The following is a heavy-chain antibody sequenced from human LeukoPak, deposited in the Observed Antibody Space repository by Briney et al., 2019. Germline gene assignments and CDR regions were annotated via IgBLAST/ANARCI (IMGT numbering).Heavy chain of an antibody. Sequence: ASVKVSCKASGGTFSSYAIRWVRQAPGQGLEWMGGIIPIFGTANYAQKFQGRVTITADESTSTAYMELSSLRSEDTAVYYCARGRPVVVPAPGAFDIWGQGTMVTVSS. CDR2: IIPIFGTA. V-gene: IGHV1-69*01. CDR3: ARGRPVVVPAPGAFDI. CDR1: GGTFSSYA. J-gene: IGHJ3*02. D-gene: IGHD2-2*01.